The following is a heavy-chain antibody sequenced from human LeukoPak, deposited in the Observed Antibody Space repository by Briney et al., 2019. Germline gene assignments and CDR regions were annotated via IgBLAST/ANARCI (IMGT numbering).Heavy chain of an antibody. V-gene: IGHV1-2*02. CDR2: INPNSGGT. J-gene: IGHJ4*02. CDR3: ARGAQWLENLDY. D-gene: IGHD6-19*01. Sequence: ASVKVSCKASGYTLTGYYMHWVRQAPGQGLEWMGWINPNSGGTNYAQKFQGRVTMTRDTSISTAYMELSRLRSDDTAVYYCARGAQWLENLDYWGQGTLVTVSS. CDR1: GYTLTGYY.